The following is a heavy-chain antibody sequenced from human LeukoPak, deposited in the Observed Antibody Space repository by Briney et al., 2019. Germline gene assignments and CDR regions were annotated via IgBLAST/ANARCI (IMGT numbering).Heavy chain of an antibody. Sequence: SETLSLTCTVSGGSISSSSYYWGWIRQPPGKGLEWIGSIYYTGSTYYNPSLKSRVTISVDTSKNQFSLKLSSVTAADTAVYYCARGGPEDYYDSSGYIDWGQGTLVTVSS. CDR3: ARGGPEDYYDSSGYID. J-gene: IGHJ4*02. V-gene: IGHV4-39*07. D-gene: IGHD3-22*01. CDR2: IYYTGST. CDR1: GGSISSSSYY.